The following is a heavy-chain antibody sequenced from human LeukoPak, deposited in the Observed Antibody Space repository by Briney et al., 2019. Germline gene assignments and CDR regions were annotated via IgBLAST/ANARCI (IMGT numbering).Heavy chain of an antibody. J-gene: IGHJ4*02. D-gene: IGHD2-2*01. CDR2: ISSSSSYI. CDR3: AKYGRHLLPHYYLVY. CDR1: GFTFSSYS. V-gene: IGHV3-21*04. Sequence: GGSLRLSCAASGFTFSSYSMNWVRQAPGKGLEWVSSISSSSSYIYYADSVKGRFTISRDNSKNTLFLQMNSLRAEDTAVYYCAKYGRHLLPHYYLVYWGQGTQVTVSS.